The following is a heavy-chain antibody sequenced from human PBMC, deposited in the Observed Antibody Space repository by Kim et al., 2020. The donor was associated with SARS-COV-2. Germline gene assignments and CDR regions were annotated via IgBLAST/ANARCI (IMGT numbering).Heavy chain of an antibody. D-gene: IGHD5-18*01. Sequence: THSRKSRVTVSVDTSKIPFSLKLSSVTVADTAVYYCARGGSYAPNWFDPWGQGTLVTVSS. V-gene: IGHV4-59*09. J-gene: IGHJ5*02. CDR3: ARGGSYAPNWFDP.